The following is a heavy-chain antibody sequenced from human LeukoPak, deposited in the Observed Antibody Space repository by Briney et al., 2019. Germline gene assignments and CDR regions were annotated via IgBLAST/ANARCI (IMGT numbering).Heavy chain of an antibody. CDR2: INHSGST. CDR1: GGSFSGYY. CDR3: ARALVVPAAKAFDI. V-gene: IGHV4-34*01. D-gene: IGHD2-2*01. J-gene: IGHJ3*02. Sequence: SETLSLTCAVYGGSFSGYYWSWIRQPPGKGLEWIGEINHSGSTNYNPSLKSRVTISVDTSKNQFSLKLSSVTAADTAVYYCARALVVPAAKAFDIWGQGTMVTVS.